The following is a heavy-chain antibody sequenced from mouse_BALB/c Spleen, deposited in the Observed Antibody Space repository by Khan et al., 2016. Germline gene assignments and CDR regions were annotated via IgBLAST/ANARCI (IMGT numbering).Heavy chain of an antibody. J-gene: IGHJ3*01. D-gene: IGHD1-1*01. V-gene: IGHV4-1*02. CDR3: ARAGYYGYLAY. CDR1: GFDFSRYW. CDR2: INPESNTI. Sequence: EVKLLESGGGLVQPGGSLKLSCAASGFDFSRYWMSWVRQAPGKGLEWIGEINPESNTINYTPFLKDKFIISRDNAKNTLYLQMSKVRSEDTALXYCARAGYYGYLAYWGQGTLVTVSA.